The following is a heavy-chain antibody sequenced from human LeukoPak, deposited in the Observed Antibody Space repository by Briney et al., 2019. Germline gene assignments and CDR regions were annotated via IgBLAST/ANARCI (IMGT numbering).Heavy chain of an antibody. CDR3: ARAYTTTQDAFDI. J-gene: IGHJ3*02. Sequence: GGSLRLSCAASGFIVSHNYMTWVRQAPGKGLEWISVIYIDGTTYYADSVKGRFTISRDNSKNTLYLQMNSLRAEDTAVYYCARAYTTTQDAFDIWGQGTMVTVSS. V-gene: IGHV3-53*01. D-gene: IGHD3-16*01. CDR2: IYIDGTT. CDR1: GFIVSHNY.